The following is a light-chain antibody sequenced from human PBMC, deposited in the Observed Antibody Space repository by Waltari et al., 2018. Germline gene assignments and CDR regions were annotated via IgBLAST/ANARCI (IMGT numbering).Light chain of an antibody. CDR3: QKYVSLPAT. V-gene: IGKV3-20*01. Sequence: SCRASQSVSRYLAWYQQKPGQAPRLLIYDASTRATGIPDRFSGSGSGTDFSLTISRLEPEDFAVNYCQKYVSLPATFGQGTKVEVK. J-gene: IGKJ1*01. CDR2: DAS. CDR1: QSVSRY.